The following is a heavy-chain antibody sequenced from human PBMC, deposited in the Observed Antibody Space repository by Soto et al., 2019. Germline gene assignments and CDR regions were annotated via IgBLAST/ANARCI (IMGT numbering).Heavy chain of an antibody. V-gene: IGHV4-30-4*01. Sequence: KPSETLSLTCTVSGGSISSGDYYWSWIRQPPGKALEWIGYIYYSGSTYYNPSLKSRVTISVDTSKNQFSLKLSSVTAADTAVYYCARDLYQGYYSGMDVWGQGTTVTVSS. D-gene: IGHD3-16*02. CDR3: ARDLYQGYYSGMDV. J-gene: IGHJ6*02. CDR2: IYYSGST. CDR1: GGSISSGDYY.